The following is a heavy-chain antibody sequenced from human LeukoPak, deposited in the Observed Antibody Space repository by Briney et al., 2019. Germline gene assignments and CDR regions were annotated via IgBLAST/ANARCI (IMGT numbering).Heavy chain of an antibody. Sequence: PGRSLRLSCAASGFTFNNYAMHWVRQAPGKGLEWVAVISYDGRNEYYAASVKGRFTISRDNSKNTLYLQMHSLRAEDTAVYYCARDRSSYEYYFDSWGQGTLVTVSS. J-gene: IGHJ4*02. CDR1: GFTFNNYA. D-gene: IGHD5-12*01. CDR3: ARDRSSYEYYFDS. CDR2: ISYDGRNE. V-gene: IGHV3-30*04.